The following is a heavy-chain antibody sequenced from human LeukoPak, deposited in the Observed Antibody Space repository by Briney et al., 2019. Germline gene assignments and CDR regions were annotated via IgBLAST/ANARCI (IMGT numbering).Heavy chain of an antibody. CDR3: AKDAYSDYDLFDY. J-gene: IGHJ4*02. V-gene: IGHV3-33*06. D-gene: IGHD5-12*01. CDR1: GFTFSSYG. CDR2: IWYDGSNK. Sequence: PGRSLRLSCAASGFTFSSYGMHWVRQAPGKGLEWVAVIWYDGSNKYYADSVKGRFTISRDNSKNTLYLQMNSLRAEDTAVYYCAKDAYSDYDLFDYWGQGTLVTVSS.